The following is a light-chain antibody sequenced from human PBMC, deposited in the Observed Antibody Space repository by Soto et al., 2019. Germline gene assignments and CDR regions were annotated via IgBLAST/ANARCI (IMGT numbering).Light chain of an antibody. V-gene: IGKV1-5*03. CDR3: QQYNSLFP. CDR1: QSISSW. J-gene: IGKJ3*01. CDR2: KAS. Sequence: DIQMTQSPSTLSASVGDRVTITCRASQSISSWLAWYQQNPGKAPKLLIYKASSLESGVPSRFSGSVSGTEFTLTISSLQPVDFETYYCQQYNSLFPFGPGTKVHI.